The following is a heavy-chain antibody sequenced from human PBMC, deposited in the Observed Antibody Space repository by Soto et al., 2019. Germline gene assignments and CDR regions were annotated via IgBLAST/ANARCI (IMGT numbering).Heavy chain of an antibody. CDR3: AKDIVAVRGYESFDF. CDR2: ISGSGGST. J-gene: IGHJ4*02. Sequence: EVQLSQAGGGLVQPGGSLRLSCAASGVTFSNFAMRRVRQAPGKGLEWVSDISGSGGSTYYAESVKGRFTISRDNSKNTPFMQMNSLRGEDTAVYYCAKDIVAVRGYESFDFWGQGTLVTVSS. V-gene: IGHV3-23*01. CDR1: GVTFSNFA. D-gene: IGHD5-12*01.